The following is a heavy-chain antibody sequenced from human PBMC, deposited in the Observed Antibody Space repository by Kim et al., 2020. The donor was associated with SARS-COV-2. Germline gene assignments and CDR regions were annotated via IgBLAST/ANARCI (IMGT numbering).Heavy chain of an antibody. CDR2: IRSKAYGGTT. CDR1: GFTFGDYA. CDR3: TRDRSGRLLYSGAFAY. D-gene: IGHD1-26*01. Sequence: GGSLRLSCTASGFTFGDYAMSWVRQAPGKGLEWVGFIRSKAYGGTTEYAASVKGRFTISRDDSKSIAYLQMNSLKTEDTAVYYCTRDRSGRLLYSGAFAYWGQGTLVSVPS. V-gene: IGHV3-49*04. J-gene: IGHJ4*02.